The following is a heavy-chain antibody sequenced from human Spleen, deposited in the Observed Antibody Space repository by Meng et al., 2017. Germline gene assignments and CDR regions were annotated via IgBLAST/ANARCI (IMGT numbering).Heavy chain of an antibody. CDR1: GFTFSTVG. CDR3: ARTARLGDF. Sequence: VQLVESGGGVVQPGRSLRLSCAASGFTFSTVGMNWVRQAPGKGLEWVSTISSTGGATYYADSVKGRLTISRDNSKNTLYLQMNSLRAEDTAVYYCARTARLGDFGGQGTLVTVSS. D-gene: IGHD1/OR15-1a*01. V-gene: IGHV3-23*04. J-gene: IGHJ4*02. CDR2: ISSTGGAT.